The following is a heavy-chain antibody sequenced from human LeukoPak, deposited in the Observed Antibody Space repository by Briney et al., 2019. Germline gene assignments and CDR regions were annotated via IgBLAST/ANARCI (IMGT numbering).Heavy chain of an antibody. J-gene: IGHJ4*02. V-gene: IGHV4-4*07. CDR3: ARGGKATVVTM. D-gene: IGHD4-23*01. Sequence: SETLSLTCAVSGGSINSYYWSWIRQPAGKGLEWIGRIYSSGSTNYNPSLKSRVSMSVDTSKNQFSLKLTSVTAADTAVYYCARGGKATVVTMWGQGILVTVSS. CDR1: GGSINSYY. CDR2: IYSSGST.